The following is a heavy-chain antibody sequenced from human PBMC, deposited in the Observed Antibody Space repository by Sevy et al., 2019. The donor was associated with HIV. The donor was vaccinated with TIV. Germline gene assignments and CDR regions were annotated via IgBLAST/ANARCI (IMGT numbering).Heavy chain of an antibody. CDR1: GYTFTSYG. V-gene: IGHV1-18*04. D-gene: IGHD3-9*01. Sequence: ASVKVSCKASGYTFTSYGISWVRQAPGQGLEWMGWISAYNGNTNYAQKLQGRVTMTTDTSTSTAYMELRSLRSDDTAVYYCARVGHDILTGYYNRWFDPWGQGTLVTVSS. J-gene: IGHJ5*02. CDR3: ARVGHDILTGYYNRWFDP. CDR2: ISAYNGNT.